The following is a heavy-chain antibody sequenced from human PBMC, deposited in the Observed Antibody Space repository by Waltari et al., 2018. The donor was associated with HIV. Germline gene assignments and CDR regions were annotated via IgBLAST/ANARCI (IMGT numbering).Heavy chain of an antibody. D-gene: IGHD3-3*01. CDR3: TTEEVVIIVDY. Sequence: EVQLVESGGGLVKPGGSLRLSCAASGFTFSNAWMSWVRQAPGKGLEWVCRIKSKTDGGTTDYAAPVKGRFTISRDDSKNTLYLQMNSLKTEDTAVYYCTTEEVVIIVDYWGQGTLVTVSS. J-gene: IGHJ4*02. CDR1: GFTFSNAW. CDR2: IKSKTDGGTT. V-gene: IGHV3-15*01.